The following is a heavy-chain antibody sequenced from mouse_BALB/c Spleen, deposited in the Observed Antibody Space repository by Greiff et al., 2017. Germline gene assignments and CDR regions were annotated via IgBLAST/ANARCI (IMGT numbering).Heavy chain of an antibody. Sequence: QVQLQQSGPELVKPGASVKISCKASGYAFSSSWMNWVKQRPGQGLEWIGRIYPGDGDTNYNGKFKGKATLTADKSSSTAYMQLSSLTSVDSAVYFCASLSTMITRGFAYWGQGTLVTVSA. CDR2: IYPGDGDT. V-gene: IGHV1-82*01. CDR1: GYAFSSSW. J-gene: IGHJ3*01. CDR3: ASLSTMITRGFAY. D-gene: IGHD2-4*01.